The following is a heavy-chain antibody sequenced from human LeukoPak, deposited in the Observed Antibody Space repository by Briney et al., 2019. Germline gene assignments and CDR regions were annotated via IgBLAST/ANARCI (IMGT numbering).Heavy chain of an antibody. Sequence: QTGGSLRLSCAASGFTFSNYWMHWVRQAPGKGLVWVSRINSDGSTTDYADSVKGRFTISRDNAKHPLYLQMNSLRAEDTDVYYCVRDRDGYRGPSDYWGQGSLVTVSS. D-gene: IGHD5-24*01. CDR2: INSDGSTT. CDR3: VRDRDGYRGPSDY. V-gene: IGHV3-74*01. J-gene: IGHJ4*02. CDR1: GFTFSNYW.